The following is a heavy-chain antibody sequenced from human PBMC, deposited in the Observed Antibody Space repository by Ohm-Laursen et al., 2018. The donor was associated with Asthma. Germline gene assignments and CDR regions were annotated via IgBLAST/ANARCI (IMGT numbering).Heavy chain of an antibody. CDR3: ARDSPFVVVVAAYFDY. Sequence: SLRLSCAASGLTFSSYSMNWVRQAPGKGLEWVSSISSTSSYTYYTDSVKGRFTISRDNAKNSLYLQMNSLRAEDTAVYYCARDSPFVVVVAAYFDYWGQGTLVTVSS. CDR1: GLTFSSYS. CDR2: ISSTSSYT. J-gene: IGHJ4*02. V-gene: IGHV3-21*01. D-gene: IGHD2-15*01.